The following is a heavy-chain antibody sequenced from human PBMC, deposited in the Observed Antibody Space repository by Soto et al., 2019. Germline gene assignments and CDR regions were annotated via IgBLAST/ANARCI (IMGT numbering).Heavy chain of an antibody. J-gene: IGHJ4*02. CDR2: ISAYNGNT. D-gene: IGHD3-3*01. CDR1: GYTFTSYG. CDR3: ARDLLRYDFWSGPSGYFDY. V-gene: IGHV1-18*01. Sequence: GASVKVSCKASGYTFTSYGISWVRQAPGQGLEWMGWISAYNGNTNYAQKLQGRVTMTTDTSTSTAYMELRSLRSDDTAVYYCARDLLRYDFWSGPSGYFDYWGQGTLVTVSS.